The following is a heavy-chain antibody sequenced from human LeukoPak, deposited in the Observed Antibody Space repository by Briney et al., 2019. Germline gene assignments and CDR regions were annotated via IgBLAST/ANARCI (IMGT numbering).Heavy chain of an antibody. D-gene: IGHD1/OR15-1a*01. CDR2: IYYSGTT. CDR3: ARGTAPDY. Sequence: SETLSLTCTVSGGSISTTNHYWGWIRQPPGKGLEWIGSIYYSGTTYYKPSLKSRVTISVDTSKNQFSLKVSSVTAADTAVYYCARGTAPDYWGQGTLVTVSS. J-gene: IGHJ4*02. CDR1: GGSISTTNHY. V-gene: IGHV4-39*01.